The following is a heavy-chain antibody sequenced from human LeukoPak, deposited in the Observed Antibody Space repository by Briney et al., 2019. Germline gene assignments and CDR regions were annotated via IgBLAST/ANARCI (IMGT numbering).Heavy chain of an antibody. CDR3: ARIAVAGPGGY. V-gene: IGHV3-21*01. D-gene: IGHD6-19*01. J-gene: IGHJ4*02. Sequence: GGSLRLSCAASGFTSSSYSMNWVRQAPGKGLEWVSSISSSSSYIYYADSVKGRFTISRDNAKNSLYLQMNSLRAEDTAVYYCARIAVAGPGGYWGQGTLVTVSS. CDR1: GFTSSSYS. CDR2: ISSSSSYI.